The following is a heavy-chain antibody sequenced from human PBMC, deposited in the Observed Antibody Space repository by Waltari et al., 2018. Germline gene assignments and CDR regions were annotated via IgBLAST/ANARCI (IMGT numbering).Heavy chain of an antibody. J-gene: IGHJ4*02. Sequence: QVQLVESGGGVVQPGGSLRLSCAASGFTFSSYGMHWVRQAPGKGLEWVAFIRYDGSNKYYADSVKGRFTISRDNSKNTLYLQMNSLRAEDTAVYYCAKEGGYYGSGRPFDYWGQGTLVTVSS. CDR3: AKEGGYYGSGRPFDY. V-gene: IGHV3-30*02. CDR2: IRYDGSNK. D-gene: IGHD3-10*01. CDR1: GFTFSSYG.